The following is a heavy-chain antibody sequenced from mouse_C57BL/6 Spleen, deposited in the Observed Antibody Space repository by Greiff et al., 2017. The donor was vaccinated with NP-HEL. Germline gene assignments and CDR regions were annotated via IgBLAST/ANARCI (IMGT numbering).Heavy chain of an antibody. CDR1: GYTFTSYW. Sequence: LQQPGAELVKPGASVKLSCKASGYTFTSYWMHWVKQRPGQGLEWIGMIHPNSGSTNYNEKFKSKATLTVDKSSSTAYMQLSSLTSEDSAVYYCAREAGVEDYFDYWGQGTTLTVSS. J-gene: IGHJ2*01. CDR2: IHPNSGST. D-gene: IGHD1-1*01. V-gene: IGHV1-64*01. CDR3: AREAGVEDYFDY.